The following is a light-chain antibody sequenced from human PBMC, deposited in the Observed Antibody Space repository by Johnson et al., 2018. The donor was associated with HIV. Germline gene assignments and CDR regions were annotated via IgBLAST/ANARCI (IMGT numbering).Light chain of an antibody. V-gene: IGLV1-51*01. CDR3: GTLDNSLSIGYF. CDR2: DNN. J-gene: IGLJ1*01. CDR1: SSNIGNNY. Sequence: QSVLTQPPSVSAAPGQRVTISCSGSSSNIGNNYVSWYQQLPGTAPKLLIYDNNKRPSGIPDRFSGSKSGTSATLGVPGLKTGDEADYYCGTLDNSLSIGYFFGTGTNVTVL.